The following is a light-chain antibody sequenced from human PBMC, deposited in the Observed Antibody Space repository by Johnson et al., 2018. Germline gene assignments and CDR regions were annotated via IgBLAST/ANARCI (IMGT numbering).Light chain of an antibody. V-gene: IGLV1-51*02. J-gene: IGLJ1*01. CDR2: ENN. CDR1: SSNIGNNY. CDR3: ETWDRSLSAGNV. Sequence: QSVLTQPPSVSAAPGQKVTISCSGSSSNIGNNYVSWYQQLPGTAPKLLIYENNKRTSGIPDRFSGSKYGTSATLGITGLKTGDEADYYCETWDRSLSAGNVCGTGTKVTVL.